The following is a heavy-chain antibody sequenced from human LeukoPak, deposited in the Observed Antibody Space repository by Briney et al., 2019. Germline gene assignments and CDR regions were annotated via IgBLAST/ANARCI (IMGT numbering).Heavy chain of an antibody. CDR1: GFTFSSYH. CDR2: ISTSSSSSYI. V-gene: IGHV3-21*01. CDR3: ARRATTERGHSYGLDY. J-gene: IGHJ4*02. Sequence: GGSLRLSCVVSGFTFSSYHMNWVRQAPGKGLEWVSSISTSSSSSYIYYADSVTGRFTISRDNAKNSLYLQMNSLRAEDTAVYYCARRATTERGHSYGLDYWGQGTLVTVSS. D-gene: IGHD5-18*01.